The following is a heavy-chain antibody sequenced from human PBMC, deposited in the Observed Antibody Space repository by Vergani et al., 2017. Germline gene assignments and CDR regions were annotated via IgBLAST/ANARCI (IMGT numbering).Heavy chain of an antibody. Sequence: QVQLQESGPGLVKPSQTLSLTCTVSGGSIGSVAHYWTWIRQHPGKGMEWIGYIYQSGTTYYNPSLKSRLTISVDKSKNQFPLRLNSVTAADTAMYYCARGNPYVDFDIWGQGTMITVSS. CDR3: ARGNPYVDFDI. D-gene: IGHD3-16*01. CDR1: GGSIGSVAHY. V-gene: IGHV4-31*03. J-gene: IGHJ3*02. CDR2: IYQSGTT.